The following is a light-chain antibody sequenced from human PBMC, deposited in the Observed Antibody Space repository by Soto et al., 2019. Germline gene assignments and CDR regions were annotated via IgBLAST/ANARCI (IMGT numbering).Light chain of an antibody. Sequence: DIQMTQSPSSVSASVGDRVTITCRASQGISTYLGWYQQKPGKAPKSLIYSASSLQSGVPSKFSGVGSGTELPLTITDMQPDDFATYYCQQYYRYPWTFGQGTKVEI. CDR2: SAS. V-gene: IGKV1-16*02. CDR1: QGISTY. J-gene: IGKJ1*01. CDR3: QQYYRYPWT.